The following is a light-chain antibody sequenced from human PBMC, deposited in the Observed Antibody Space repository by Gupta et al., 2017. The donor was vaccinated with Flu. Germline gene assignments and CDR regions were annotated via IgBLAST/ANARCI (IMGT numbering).Light chain of an antibody. V-gene: IGLV3-21*02. CDR2: DDR. CDR3: QVWETTGDHLYV. J-gene: IGLJ1*01. Sequence: SYVLTQLPSVSVAPGQTARITCGGHKIGGKSVHWYQQKQVKAPVLVLYDDRVRPTGIPERFSGSNSGNTATLTISRVEAGDEADYHCQVWETTGDHLYVFGTGTKVTVL. CDR1: KIGGKS.